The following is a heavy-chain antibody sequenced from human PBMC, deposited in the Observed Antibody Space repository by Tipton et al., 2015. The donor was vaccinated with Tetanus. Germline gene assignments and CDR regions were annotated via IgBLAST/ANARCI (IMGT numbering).Heavy chain of an antibody. V-gene: IGHV4-31*03. J-gene: IGHJ4*02. Sequence: TLSLTCTVSGGSISSGGYYWSWIRQHPGKGLEWIGYIYYSGSTYYNPSLKSRVTISVDTSKNQFSLKLSSVTAADTAVYYCARGSAPLWFGEYFDYWGQGTLVTVSS. CDR3: ARGSAPLWFGEYFDY. CDR1: GGSISSGGYY. D-gene: IGHD3-10*01. CDR2: IYYSGST.